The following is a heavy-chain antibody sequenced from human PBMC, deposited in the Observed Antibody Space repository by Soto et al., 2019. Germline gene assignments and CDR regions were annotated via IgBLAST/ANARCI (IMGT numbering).Heavy chain of an antibody. CDR1: GFPFSSSA. V-gene: IGHV3-23*01. D-gene: IGHD1-26*01. CDR2: VSGSGVNS. Sequence: LRLSCAASGFPFSSSAMTWVPQAPGKGLEWVSGVSGSGVNSYYADSVKGRFTISRDESKNTLYLQMNSLRDKDTAVYYCVKDLVRSDYGAINYGMDVWGQGTTVTVS. J-gene: IGHJ6*02. CDR3: VKDLVRSDYGAINYGMDV.